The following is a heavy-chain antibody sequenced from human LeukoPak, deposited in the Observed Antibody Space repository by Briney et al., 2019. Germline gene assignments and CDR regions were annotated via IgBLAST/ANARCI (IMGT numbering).Heavy chain of an antibody. CDR2: MNPNSGNT. Sequence: ASVKVSCKASGYTFTSYDINWVRRATGQGLEWMGWMNPNSGNTGYAQKFQGRVTITRNTSISTAYMELSSLRSEDTAVYYCARGGPYQLLLDGFDPWGQGTLVTVSS. D-gene: IGHD2-2*01. V-gene: IGHV1-8*03. J-gene: IGHJ5*02. CDR3: ARGGPYQLLLDGFDP. CDR1: GYTFTSYD.